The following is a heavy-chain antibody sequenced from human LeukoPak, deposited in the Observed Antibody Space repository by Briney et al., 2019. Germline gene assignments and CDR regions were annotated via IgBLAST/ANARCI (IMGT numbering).Heavy chain of an antibody. CDR2: ISWNSGSI. CDR3: ARTYYDFWSGTFDY. V-gene: IGHV3-9*03. CDR1: GFTFDDYA. J-gene: IGHJ4*02. D-gene: IGHD3-3*01. Sequence: GGSLRLSCAASGFTFDDYAMHWVRQAPGKGLEWVSGISWNSGSIGYADSVKGRFTISRDNAKNSLYLQMNSLRAEDMALYYCARTYYDFWSGTFDYWGQGTLVTVSS.